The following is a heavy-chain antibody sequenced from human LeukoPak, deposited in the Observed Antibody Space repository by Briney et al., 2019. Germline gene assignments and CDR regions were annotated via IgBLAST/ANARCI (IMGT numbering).Heavy chain of an antibody. V-gene: IGHV4-34*01. CDR3: ARGSEWFGKFDF. J-gene: IGHJ4*02. Sequence: SETLSLTCAVYGGSFSGYYWSWIRQPPGKGLEWIGEINHSGSTNYNPSLKSRVTISVDTSKNQFSLKLSSVTAADAAVYYCARGSEWFGKFDFWGLGTLVTVS. CDR2: INHSGST. CDR1: GGSFSGYY. D-gene: IGHD3-3*01.